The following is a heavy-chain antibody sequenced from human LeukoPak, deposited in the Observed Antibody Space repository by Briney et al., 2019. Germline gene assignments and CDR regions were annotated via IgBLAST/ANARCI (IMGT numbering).Heavy chain of an antibody. CDR3: ARPQGYFAANFDY. D-gene: IGHD3-22*01. J-gene: IGHJ4*02. Sequence: GGSLRLSCAASGFTFSSYGMSWVRQAPGKGLEWVALISYDGSNKYHADSVKGRFTISRDNSKNTLYLQMNSLRGEGTAVFYCARPQGYFAANFDYWGQGTPVTVSS. CDR2: ISYDGSNK. CDR1: GFTFSSYG. V-gene: IGHV3-30*05.